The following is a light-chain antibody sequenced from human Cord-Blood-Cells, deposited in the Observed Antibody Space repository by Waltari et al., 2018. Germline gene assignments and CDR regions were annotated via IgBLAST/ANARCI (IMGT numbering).Light chain of an antibody. Sequence: EIVLTQSPATLSLSPRERATLSCRASQSVSSYFAWYQQKPGQAPRLLSYDASNRATGIPARFSGSGSGTDFTLTISSLEPEDFAVYYCQQRSNWFTFGQGTRLEIK. CDR2: DAS. V-gene: IGKV3-11*01. CDR3: QQRSNWFT. CDR1: QSVSSY. J-gene: IGKJ5*01.